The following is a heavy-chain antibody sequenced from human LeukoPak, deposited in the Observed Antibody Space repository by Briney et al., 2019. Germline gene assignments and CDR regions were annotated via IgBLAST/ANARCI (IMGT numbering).Heavy chain of an antibody. CDR3: VRDTRSYDTSGYYHFDF. CDR2: VHYSGSS. V-gene: IGHV4-59*01. CDR1: GASIRSYY. Sequence: SETLSLICTVSGASIRSYYWNWIRQPPGKGLEWIGYVHYSGSSNYNLSLKSRVTISVDTANNQYSLILSSVTAADTAVYYCVRDTRSYDTSGYYHFDFWGQGSLVTVSP. J-gene: IGHJ4*02. D-gene: IGHD3-22*01.